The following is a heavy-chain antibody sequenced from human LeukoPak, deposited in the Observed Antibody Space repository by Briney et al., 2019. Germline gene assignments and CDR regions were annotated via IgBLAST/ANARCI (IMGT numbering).Heavy chain of an antibody. CDR1: GFIFSSYG. Sequence: GGSLRLSCAASGFIFSSYGMHWVRQAPGKGLKWVAVTWYDGSNKYYADSVKGRFTISRDNSKNTLYLQMNSLRAEDTAVYYCARGITARYYFDYWGQGTLVTVSS. CDR2: TWYDGSNK. V-gene: IGHV3-33*01. D-gene: IGHD1-14*01. CDR3: ARGITARYYFDY. J-gene: IGHJ4*02.